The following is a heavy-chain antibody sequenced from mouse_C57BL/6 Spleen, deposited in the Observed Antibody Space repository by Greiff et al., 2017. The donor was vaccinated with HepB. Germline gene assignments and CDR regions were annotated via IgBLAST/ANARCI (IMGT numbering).Heavy chain of an antibody. CDR1: GYTFTSYW. V-gene: IGHV1-7*01. CDR3: ARGDYGNYVYFDY. J-gene: IGHJ2*01. D-gene: IGHD2-1*01. Sequence: VQLQQSGAELAKPGASVKLSCKASGYTFTSYWMHWVKQRPGQGLEWIGYINPSSGYTKYNQKFKDKATLTADKSSSTAYMQLSSLTYEDAAVYYCARGDYGNYVYFDYWGQGTTLTVSS. CDR2: INPSSGYT.